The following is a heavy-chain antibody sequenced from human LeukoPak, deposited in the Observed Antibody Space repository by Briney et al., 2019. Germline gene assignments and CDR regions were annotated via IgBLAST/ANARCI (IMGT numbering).Heavy chain of an antibody. V-gene: IGHV1-69*04. Sequence: ASVKVSCKASGGTFISYAISWVRQAPGQGLEWMGRIIPILGIANYAQRFQGRVTITADKSTSTAYMELSSLRSEDTAVYYCARPQLGWIYYFDYWGQGTLVTVSS. CDR2: IIPILGIA. CDR1: GGTFISYA. J-gene: IGHJ4*02. D-gene: IGHD1-1*01. CDR3: ARPQLGWIYYFDY.